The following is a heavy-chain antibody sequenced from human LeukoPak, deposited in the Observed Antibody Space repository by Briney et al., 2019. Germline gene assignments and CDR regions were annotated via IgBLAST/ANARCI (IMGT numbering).Heavy chain of an antibody. CDR3: ARSYLDYGMDV. Sequence: ASVKVSCKASGGTFSSYAISWVRQAPGQGLEWMGRIIPILGIANYAQKFQGRVTITADKSTSTAYMELSSLRSEDRAVYYCARSYLDYGMDVWGQGTTVTVSS. CDR2: IIPILGIA. V-gene: IGHV1-69*04. D-gene: IGHD2-2*02. CDR1: GGTFSSYA. J-gene: IGHJ6*02.